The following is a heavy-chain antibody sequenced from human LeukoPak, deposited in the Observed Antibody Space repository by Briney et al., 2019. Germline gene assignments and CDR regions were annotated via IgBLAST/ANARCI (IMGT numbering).Heavy chain of an antibody. CDR3: AKASGYCSSTSCYNFFGY. Sequence: PEGSLRLSCAASGFTFSSYAMSWVRQAPGKGLEWVSAISGSGGSTYYADSVKGRFTISRDNSKNTLYLQMNSLRAEDTAVYYCAKASGYCSSTSCYNFFGYWGQGTLVTVSS. D-gene: IGHD2-2*03. J-gene: IGHJ4*02. CDR2: ISGSGGST. V-gene: IGHV3-23*01. CDR1: GFTFSSYA.